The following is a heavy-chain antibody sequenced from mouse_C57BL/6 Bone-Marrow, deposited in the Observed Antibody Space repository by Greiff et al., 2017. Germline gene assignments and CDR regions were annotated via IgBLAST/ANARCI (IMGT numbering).Heavy chain of an antibody. D-gene: IGHD2-3*01. CDR3: ARWLLRGGTFFAY. CDR1: GYAFTNYL. CDR2: INPGSGGT. J-gene: IGHJ3*01. V-gene: IGHV1-54*01. Sequence: VKLQESGAELVRPGTSVKVSCKASGYAFTNYLIEWVKQRPGQGLEWIGVINPGSGGTNYNEKFKGKATQTADKSSSTAYMQLSSLTSEDSAVYFCARWLLRGGTFFAYWGQGTLVTVSA.